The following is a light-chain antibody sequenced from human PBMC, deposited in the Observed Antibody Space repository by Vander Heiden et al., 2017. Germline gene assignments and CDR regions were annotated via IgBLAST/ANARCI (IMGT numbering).Light chain of an antibody. V-gene: IGKV3-15*01. J-gene: IGKJ3*01. CDR2: GAS. CDR3: QQYNTWPLA. Sequence: EILMTQSPATLSVSLGERVTLSCSASRSVGSNLAWYQQQPGQAPRLLIYGASTRATGVPARFSGSGSGTEYTLTIGSLQSEDFAVYFCQQYNTWPLAFGHGTKVDIK. CDR1: RSVGSN.